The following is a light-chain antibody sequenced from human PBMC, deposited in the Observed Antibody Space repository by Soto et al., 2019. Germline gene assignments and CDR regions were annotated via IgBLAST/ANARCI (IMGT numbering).Light chain of an antibody. V-gene: IGLV1-44*01. CDR2: SNN. CDR1: SSNIGSNT. CDR3: AAWDDSLNGPV. J-gene: IGLJ2*01. Sequence: QSAVTQPPSASGTPGQRVTISCSGSSSNIGSNTVNWYQQLPGAAPKLLMHSNNQRPSGVPDRFSGSKSGTSASLAISGLQSEDEADYYCAAWDDSLNGPVFGGGTKLTVL.